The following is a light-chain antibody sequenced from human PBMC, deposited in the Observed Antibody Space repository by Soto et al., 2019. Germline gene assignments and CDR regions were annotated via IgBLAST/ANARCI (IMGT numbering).Light chain of an antibody. CDR1: QSVSSNY. J-gene: IGKJ1*01. CDR2: GAS. CDR3: QQYGRSLWP. Sequence: EIVLTQSPGALSLSPGERATLSCRASQSVSSNYLAWYQLKPGQAPRLLIYGASSRATGIPDRFSGSGSGTDFTLTINRLEPEDFAVYYCQQYGRSLWPFGQGPKVEIK. V-gene: IGKV3-20*01.